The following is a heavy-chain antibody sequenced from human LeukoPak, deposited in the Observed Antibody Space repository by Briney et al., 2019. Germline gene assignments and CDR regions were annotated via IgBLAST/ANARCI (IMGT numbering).Heavy chain of an antibody. CDR1: GGSFSDYY. Sequence: SETLSLTCAVYGGSFSDYYWTWIRQPPGKGLEWIGEINHSGSTNYNPSLKSRVTISVDTSKNQFSLKLSSVTAADTAVYYCARVGYGGNSGTTYPLDYWGQGTLVTVSS. J-gene: IGHJ4*02. D-gene: IGHD4-23*01. CDR3: ARVGYGGNSGTTYPLDY. CDR2: INHSGST. V-gene: IGHV4-34*01.